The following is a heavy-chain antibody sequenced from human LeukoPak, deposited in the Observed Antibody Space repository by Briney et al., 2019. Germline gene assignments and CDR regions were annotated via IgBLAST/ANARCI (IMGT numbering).Heavy chain of an antibody. D-gene: IGHD6-13*01. CDR2: IYTSGST. V-gene: IGHV4-61*02. CDR3: ARVGSSSWYNYYYYYMDV. J-gene: IGHJ6*03. CDR1: SGSISSGSYY. Sequence: SQTLSLTCTVSSGSISSGSYYWSWTRQPAGKGLEWIGRIYTSGSTNYNPSLKTRVTISVDTSKNQFSLKLSSVTAADTAVYYCARVGSSSWYNYYYYYMDVWGKGTTVTVSS.